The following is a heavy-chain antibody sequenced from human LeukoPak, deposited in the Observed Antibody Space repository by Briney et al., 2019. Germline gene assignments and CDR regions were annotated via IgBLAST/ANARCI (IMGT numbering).Heavy chain of an antibody. CDR3: AREKNNVVVTSYYFDY. Sequence: GGSLRLSCAASGFTVSTNYMGWVRQAPGKGLEWVSVIYDSGATYYADSVKGRLTISRDISKNTLYLQMNSLRGDDTAVYYCAREKNNVVVTSYYFDYWGQGTLVTVPS. CDR2: IYDSGAT. D-gene: IGHD2-21*01. CDR1: GFTVSTNY. J-gene: IGHJ4*02. V-gene: IGHV3-53*01.